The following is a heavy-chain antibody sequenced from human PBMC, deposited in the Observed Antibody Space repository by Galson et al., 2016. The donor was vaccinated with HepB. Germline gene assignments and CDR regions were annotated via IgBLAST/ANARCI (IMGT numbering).Heavy chain of an antibody. Sequence: TLSLTCTVSGGSISSVNYCWTWIRQHPGKDLEWIGYIFYSGTTHYNPSLKSRVTISMDTSKNHFSLNLNSVTAADTAVYYCARTTGDCGGDCSWFDPWGQGTLVTVSS. CDR1: GGSISSVNYC. V-gene: IGHV4-31*03. CDR3: ARTTGDCGGDCSWFDP. J-gene: IGHJ5*01. D-gene: IGHD2-21*02. CDR2: IFYSGTT.